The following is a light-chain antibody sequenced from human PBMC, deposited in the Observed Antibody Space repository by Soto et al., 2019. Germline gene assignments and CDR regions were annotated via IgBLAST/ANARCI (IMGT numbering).Light chain of an antibody. Sequence: EIVMTQSPATLSVSPGESATLSCRASQSVSSKLAWYQQKPGQAPRLLINGASTRATGVPVRFSGTGSGTEFTLTISSLQSEDFAVYYCQQYNNWPFTFGPGPKVDIK. V-gene: IGKV3-15*01. J-gene: IGKJ3*01. CDR1: QSVSSK. CDR2: GAS. CDR3: QQYNNWPFT.